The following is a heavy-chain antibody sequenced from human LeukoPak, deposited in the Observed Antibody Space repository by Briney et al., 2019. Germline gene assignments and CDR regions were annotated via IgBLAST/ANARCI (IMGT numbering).Heavy chain of an antibody. J-gene: IGHJ3*02. Sequence: ASVKVSCKASGYTFTGYYMHWVRQAPGQGLEWMGWINPNSGGTNYAQKFQGRVTMTRDTSISTAYMELSRLRSDDTAVYYCARGGDGDYDNDAFDIWGQGTMVTVSS. CDR3: ARGGDGDYDNDAFDI. CDR1: GYTFTGYY. V-gene: IGHV1-2*02. CDR2: INPNSGGT. D-gene: IGHD4-17*01.